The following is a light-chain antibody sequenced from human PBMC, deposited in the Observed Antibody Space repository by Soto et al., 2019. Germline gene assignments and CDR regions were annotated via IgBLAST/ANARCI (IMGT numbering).Light chain of an antibody. CDR3: QQYGSSGT. J-gene: IGKJ1*01. CDR2: DAS. Sequence: PGDRAKLGCRASQGVSSFLAWFQQKPGQAPRVLIYDASNRATGIPDRFSGGGSGTDFTLTISRLDPEYFAVYYCQQYGSSGTLGQGTKVDIK. CDR1: QGVSSF. V-gene: IGKV3-20*01.